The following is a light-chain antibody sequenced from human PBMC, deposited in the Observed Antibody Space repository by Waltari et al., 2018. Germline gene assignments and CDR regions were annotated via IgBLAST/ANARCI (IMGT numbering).Light chain of an antibody. CDR3: QHYASALT. CDR1: QSISSW. J-gene: IGKJ4*01. CDR2: EAS. V-gene: IGKV1-5*03. Sequence: DIQMTQSPSTMSASVGDSVTITCRASQSISSWLAWYQQKPGRAPKHLIYEASTLDSGVPSRFSGSVSGTEFTLTISSLQPDDFATYYCQHYASALTFGGGTKVEVK.